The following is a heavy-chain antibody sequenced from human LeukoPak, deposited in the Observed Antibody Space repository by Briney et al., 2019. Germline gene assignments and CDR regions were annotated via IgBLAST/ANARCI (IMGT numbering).Heavy chain of an antibody. Sequence: PGGSLRLSCAASGFTFSDYYMSWIRQAPGKGLEWVSYISSSGSTIHYADSVKGRFTISRDNAKNSLYLQMNSLRAEDTAVYYCAGGVPKTSYYYYYMDVWGKGTTVTVSS. CDR3: AGGVPKTSYYYYYMDV. V-gene: IGHV3-11*04. J-gene: IGHJ6*03. CDR1: GFTFSDYY. CDR2: ISSSGSTI. D-gene: IGHD4-11*01.